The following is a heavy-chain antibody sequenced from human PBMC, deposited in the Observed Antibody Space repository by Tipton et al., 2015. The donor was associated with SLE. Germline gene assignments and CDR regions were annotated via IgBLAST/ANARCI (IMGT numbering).Heavy chain of an antibody. Sequence: TLSLTCPVSGGSISRYYWSWIRQPPGKGLEWIGYIYTSGSTNYNPPPKSRVTISVDTSKNQFSLKLSSVTAADTAVYYCARTPAGDIAVAGGAFDIWGQGTMVTVSS. J-gene: IGHJ3*02. D-gene: IGHD6-19*01. V-gene: IGHV4-4*08. CDR2: IYTSGST. CDR1: GGSISRYY. CDR3: ARTPAGDIAVAGGAFDI.